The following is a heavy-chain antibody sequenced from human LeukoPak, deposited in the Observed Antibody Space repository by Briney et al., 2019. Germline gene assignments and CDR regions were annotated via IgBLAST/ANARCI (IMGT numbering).Heavy chain of an antibody. J-gene: IGHJ4*02. Sequence: GGSLRLSCVASGFTFSTYAMNWVRQAPGRGLEWVSYINSISETIYYADSVKGRFTISRDNAKNSLYPQMNSLRDEDTAVYYCARDHAASGSFYGYWGQGTLVTVSS. D-gene: IGHD3-10*01. CDR3: ARDHAASGSFYGY. CDR1: GFTFSTYA. V-gene: IGHV3-48*02. CDR2: INSISETI.